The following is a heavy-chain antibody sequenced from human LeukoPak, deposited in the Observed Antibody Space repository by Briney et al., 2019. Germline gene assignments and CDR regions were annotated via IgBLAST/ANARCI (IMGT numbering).Heavy chain of an antibody. Sequence: GGSLRLSCLGSGFTFSDYAMTWVRQAPGKGLELVGFIRNKANGGTADYAASVKGRFSISRDDSKTIAYLQMNSLKTEDTAVYYCSRAYSTGWLGINDYWGQGALVIVSS. D-gene: IGHD6-19*01. CDR3: SRAYSTGWLGINDY. J-gene: IGHJ4*02. CDR1: GFTFSDYA. V-gene: IGHV3-49*04. CDR2: IRNKANGGTA.